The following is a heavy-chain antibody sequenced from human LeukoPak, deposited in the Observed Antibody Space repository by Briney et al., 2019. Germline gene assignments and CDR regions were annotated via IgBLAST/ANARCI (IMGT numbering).Heavy chain of an antibody. V-gene: IGHV3-48*03. Sequence: SGGSLRLSCAASGFTFSNYEMNWVRQAPGKGLEWVSKINSSGTTIYYADSVKGRFTISRDNAKNSLSLQMNSLRAEDTAVYYCGRLFDLWGQGTMVTVSS. CDR3: GRLFDL. J-gene: IGHJ3*01. CDR1: GFTFSNYE. CDR2: INSSGTTI.